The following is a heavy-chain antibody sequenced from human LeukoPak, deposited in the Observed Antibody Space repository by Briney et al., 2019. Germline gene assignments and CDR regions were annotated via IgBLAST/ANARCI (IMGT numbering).Heavy chain of an antibody. V-gene: IGHV3-53*01. CDR3: ARLLAGLFDY. D-gene: IGHD6-19*01. CDR1: GLTVSSNY. CDR2: IYSGGST. J-gene: IGHJ4*02. Sequence: GGSLRLSCAASGLTVSSNYMSWVRQAPGKGLEWVSVIYSGGSTYSADSVKGRFTISRDNSKNTLYLQMNSLRAEDAAVYYCARLLAGLFDYWGEGTLVAVSS.